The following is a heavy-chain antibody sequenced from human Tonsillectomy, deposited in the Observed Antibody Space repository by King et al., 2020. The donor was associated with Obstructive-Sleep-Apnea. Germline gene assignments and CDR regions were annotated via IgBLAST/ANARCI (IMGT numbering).Heavy chain of an antibody. Sequence: VQLVESGGGLVQPGRSLRLSCVASGFTFDDYAMHWVRPAPGKGLEWVSGISWNSGSIGYVDSVKGRFTISRDNVKKSLYLQMNSLRVEDTAWYYCAKDKDSSGWYADYWGQGTLVTVSS. J-gene: IGHJ4*02. D-gene: IGHD6-19*01. V-gene: IGHV3-9*01. CDR2: ISWNSGSI. CDR1: GFTFDDYA. CDR3: AKDKDSSGWYADY.